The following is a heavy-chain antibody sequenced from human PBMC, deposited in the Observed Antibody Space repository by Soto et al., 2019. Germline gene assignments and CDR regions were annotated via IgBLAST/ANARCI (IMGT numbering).Heavy chain of an antibody. J-gene: IGHJ6*02. CDR3: ARIADCSTTSCSFPSRCHIRGYYYYYGLDV. V-gene: IGHV1-18*01. CDR2: TSAYNGNS. D-gene: IGHD2-2*01. Sequence: ASVKVSCKASGYTFTSYGISWVRQAPGQGLEWVGWTSAYNGNSNYAQKYHGRVTMTTDTSTSTAYMEMSSLRSDDTAVYYCARIADCSTTSCSFPSRCHIRGYYYYYGLDVWGQGTMVTVSS. CDR1: GYTFTSYG.